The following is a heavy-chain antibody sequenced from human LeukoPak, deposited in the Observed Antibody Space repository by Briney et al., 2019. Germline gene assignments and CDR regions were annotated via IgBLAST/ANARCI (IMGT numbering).Heavy chain of an antibody. J-gene: IGHJ5*02. CDR2: IYYSGST. CDR3: ARVRPIWFGANWFDP. D-gene: IGHD3-10*01. V-gene: IGHV4-59*01. Sequence: SETLSLTCTVSGGSISSYYWSWIRQPPGKGLEWIGYIYYSGSTNYNPSLKSRVAISVDTSKNQFSLKLSSVTAADTAVYYCARVRPIWFGANWFDPWGQGTLVTGSS. CDR1: GGSISSYY.